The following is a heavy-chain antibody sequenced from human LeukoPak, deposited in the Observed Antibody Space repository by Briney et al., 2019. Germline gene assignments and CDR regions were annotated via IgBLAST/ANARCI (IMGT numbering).Heavy chain of an antibody. D-gene: IGHD3-3*01. CDR3: ARLQYDFWRGCFDF. J-gene: IGHJ4*02. CDR2: IKQDGSEK. Sequence: GGSLRLSCAASGFTFSSYAMSWVRQAPGKGLEWVANIKQDGSEKYYVDSVKGRFTISRDNAKNSLYLQMNSLRVEDTAVYYCARLQYDFWRGCFDFWGQGTLATVSS. CDR1: GFTFSSYA. V-gene: IGHV3-7*01.